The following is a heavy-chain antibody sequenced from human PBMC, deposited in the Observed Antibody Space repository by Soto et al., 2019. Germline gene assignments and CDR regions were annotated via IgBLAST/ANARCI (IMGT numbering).Heavy chain of an antibody. CDR2: ISSSSFTI. J-gene: IGHJ4*02. D-gene: IGHD6-19*01. Sequence: GGSLRLSCAASGFTFSDYSMNWVRQAPGRGLEWVSYISSSSFTIHYADSVEGRFTISRDNSKNTLYLQMNSLRAEDTAIYYCAKTYISGWYYFDYWGQGTQVTVSS. CDR3: AKTYISGWYYFDY. CDR1: GFTFSDYS. V-gene: IGHV3-48*01.